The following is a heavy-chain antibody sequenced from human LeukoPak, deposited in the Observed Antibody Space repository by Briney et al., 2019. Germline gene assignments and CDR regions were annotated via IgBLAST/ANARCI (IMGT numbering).Heavy chain of an antibody. J-gene: IGHJ6*03. CDR2: IHSGQSP. D-gene: IGHD3-9*01. CDR3: ARAHYDILTGTTPGHCYYYYYMDV. V-gene: IGHV4-38-2*02. CDR1: DYSISSGYF. Sequence: SETLSLTCTVTDYSISSGYFWGWIRQPPGRGLEGIGIIHSGQSPYYSPSLERRITISINTSKNQFSLKLHSVTAADTAVYYCARAHYDILTGTTPGHCYYYYYMDVWGKGTTVTVSS.